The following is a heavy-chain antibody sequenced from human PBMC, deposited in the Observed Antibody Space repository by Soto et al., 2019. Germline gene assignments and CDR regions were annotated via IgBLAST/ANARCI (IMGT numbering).Heavy chain of an antibody. CDR2: IYYTGST. CDR3: ARANWYSEY. CDR1: GGSINNHY. J-gene: IGHJ4*02. V-gene: IGHV4-59*11. Sequence: QVHLQESGPGLVKPSETLSLTCTVSGGSINNHYWSWIRQAPGKGLEWIGYIYYTGSTNYNPSLMSRVTMSVDTSKNQFALNLTSLTAADTAIYYCARANWYSEYWGQGTLVTVSS. D-gene: IGHD2-8*01.